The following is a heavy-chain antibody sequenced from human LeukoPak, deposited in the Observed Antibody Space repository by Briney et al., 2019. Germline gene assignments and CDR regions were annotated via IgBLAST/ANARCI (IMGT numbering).Heavy chain of an antibody. CDR2: IYYSGST. CDR3: ARELGSSAYYYYYMDV. V-gene: IGHV4-59*12. D-gene: IGHD6-6*01. CDR1: GGSISSYY. J-gene: IGHJ6*03. Sequence: SETLSLTCTVSGGSISSYYWSWIRQPPGKGLEWIGYIYYSGSTNYNPSLKSRVTISVDTSKNQFSLKLSSVTAADTAVYYCARELGSSAYYYYYMDVWGKGTTVTVSS.